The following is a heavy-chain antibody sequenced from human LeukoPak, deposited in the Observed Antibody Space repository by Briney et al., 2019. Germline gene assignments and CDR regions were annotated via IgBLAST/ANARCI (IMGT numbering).Heavy chain of an antibody. CDR1: GFTFSSYS. CDR3: ARAGSNIVVVPNWFDP. Sequence: GGTLRLSCAASGFTFSSYSMSWVRQAPGKGLEWVSAISASGGSTYYADSVKGRFTISRDNSKNTLYVQMNSLRAEDTAVYYCARAGSNIVVVPNWFDPWGQGTLVTVSS. CDR2: ISASGGST. V-gene: IGHV3-23*01. D-gene: IGHD2-2*01. J-gene: IGHJ5*02.